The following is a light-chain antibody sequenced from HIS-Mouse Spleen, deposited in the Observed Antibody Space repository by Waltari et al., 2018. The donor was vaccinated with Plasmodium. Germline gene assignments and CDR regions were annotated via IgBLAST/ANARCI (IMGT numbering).Light chain of an antibody. V-gene: IGLV3-25*03. CDR2: EDS. CDR3: QSADSSGTPNWV. CDR1: ALPKKY. Sequence: SYELTQSPSVSVSPGQTARITCSGDALPKKYAYWYQQKSGQAPVLVIYEDSKRPSGSPERFSGSSSGTTVTLTISGVQAEDEADYYCQSADSSGTPNWVFGGGTKLTVL. J-gene: IGLJ3*02.